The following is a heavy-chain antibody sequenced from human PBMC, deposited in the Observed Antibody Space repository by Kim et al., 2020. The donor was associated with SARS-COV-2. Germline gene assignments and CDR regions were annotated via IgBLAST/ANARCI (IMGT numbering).Heavy chain of an antibody. D-gene: IGHD3-10*01. J-gene: IGHJ3*02. CDR2: ISSSSSTI. Sequence: GGSLRLSCAASGFTFSSYSMNWVRQAPGKGLEWVSYISSSSSTIYYADSVKGRFTISRDNAKNSLYLQMNSLRDEDTAVYYCARDREIWFGELLPNAFDIWGQGTMVTVSS. CDR1: GFTFSSYS. CDR3: ARDREIWFGELLPNAFDI. V-gene: IGHV3-48*02.